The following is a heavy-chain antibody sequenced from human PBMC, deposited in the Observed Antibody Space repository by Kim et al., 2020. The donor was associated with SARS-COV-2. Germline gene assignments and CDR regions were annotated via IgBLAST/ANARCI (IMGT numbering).Heavy chain of an antibody. CDR2: T. D-gene: IGHD3-9*01. Sequence: TDYADSVKGRFTISRDNSKNSLYLQMNSLRTEDTALYYCAKDIGFDWLLGYWGQGTLVTVSS. J-gene: IGHJ4*02. V-gene: IGHV3-43*01. CDR3: AKDIGFDWLLGY.